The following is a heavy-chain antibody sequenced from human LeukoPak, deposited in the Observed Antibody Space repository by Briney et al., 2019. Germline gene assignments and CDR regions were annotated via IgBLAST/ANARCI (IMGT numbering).Heavy chain of an antibody. D-gene: IGHD1-26*01. J-gene: IGHJ4*02. CDR2: INHSGST. CDR3: AKGSSPGGSYYLRLYYFDY. V-gene: IGHV4-34*01. CDR1: GGSFSGYY. Sequence: PSETLSLTCAVYGGSFSGYYWSWIRQPPGKGLEWIGEINHSGSTNYNPSLKSRVTISVDTSKNQFSLKLSSVTAADTAVYYCAKGSSPGGSYYLRLYYFDYWGQGTLVTVSS.